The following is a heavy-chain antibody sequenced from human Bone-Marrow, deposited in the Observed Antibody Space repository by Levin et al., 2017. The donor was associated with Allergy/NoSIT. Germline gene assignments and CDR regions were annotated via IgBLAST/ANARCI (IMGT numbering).Heavy chain of an antibody. CDR2: ISYDGSNK. J-gene: IGHJ6*02. V-gene: IGHV3-30*04. D-gene: IGHD1-26*01. Sequence: GGSLRLSCAASGFTFSSYAMHWVRQAPGKGPEWVAVISYDGSNKYYADSVKGRFTISRDNSKNTLYLQMNSLRAEDTAVYYCARSSFVGATTEYYYGMDVWGQGTTVTVSS. CDR1: GFTFSSYA. CDR3: ARSSFVGATTEYYYGMDV.